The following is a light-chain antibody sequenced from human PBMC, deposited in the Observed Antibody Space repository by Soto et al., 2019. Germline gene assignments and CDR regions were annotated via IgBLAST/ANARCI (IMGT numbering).Light chain of an antibody. CDR2: AAS. V-gene: IGKV1-39*01. Sequence: EIQMSQSPSYRAASVGDRVTVARRASQSISNYLNWYQQRPGKAPKLLIYAASSLQSVVQSRSGGGGAGTDCHFTISSLPPEDFVTYYCQQTYSTPSKFGQGTRLEIK. CDR1: QSISNY. CDR3: QQTYSTPSK. J-gene: IGKJ5*01.